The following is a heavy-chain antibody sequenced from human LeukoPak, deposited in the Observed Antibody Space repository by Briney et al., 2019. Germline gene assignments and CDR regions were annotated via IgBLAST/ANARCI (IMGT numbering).Heavy chain of an antibody. J-gene: IGHJ6*04. CDR3: ARDRYFDSSYGMYV. D-gene: IGHD3-9*01. V-gene: IGHV3-33*01. CDR1: GFTFSNYG. Sequence: PGGSLRLSCAASGFTFSNYGMHWVRQAPGKGLEWVSLIGYDGSNTYYPDSLKGRFTISRDNSKNTLYLQMNSLRAEDTAVYYCARDRYFDSSYGMYVWGKGTTVTVSS. CDR2: IGYDGSNT.